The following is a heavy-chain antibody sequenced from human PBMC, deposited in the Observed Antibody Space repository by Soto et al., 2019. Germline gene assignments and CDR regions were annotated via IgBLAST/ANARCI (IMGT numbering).Heavy chain of an antibody. V-gene: IGHV1-2*04. Sequence: ASVKVSCKASGYTCTGYYMHWVLQAPGQGLEWMGWINPNSGGTNYAQKFQGWVTMTRDTSISTAYMELSRLRSDDTAVYYCARDEVSSDAFDIWGQGTMVTVSS. D-gene: IGHD1-20*01. J-gene: IGHJ3*02. CDR1: GYTCTGYY. CDR3: ARDEVSSDAFDI. CDR2: INPNSGGT.